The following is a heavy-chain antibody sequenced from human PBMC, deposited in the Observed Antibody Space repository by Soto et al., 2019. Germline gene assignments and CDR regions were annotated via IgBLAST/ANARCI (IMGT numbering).Heavy chain of an antibody. CDR1: GGSISSGGYS. CDR2: IYHSGST. D-gene: IGHD3-10*01. CDR3: ARGAWFGENPSHWFDP. J-gene: IGHJ5*02. Sequence: SETLSLTCAVSGGSISSGGYSGSWIRQPPGKGLEWIGYIYHSGSTYYNPSLKSRVTISVDRSKNQFSLKLSSVTAADTAVYYCARGAWFGENPSHWFDPWGQGTLVTVSS. V-gene: IGHV4-30-2*01.